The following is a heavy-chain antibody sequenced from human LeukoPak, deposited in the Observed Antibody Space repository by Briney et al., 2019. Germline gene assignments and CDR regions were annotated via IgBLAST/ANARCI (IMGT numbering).Heavy chain of an antibody. CDR2: IYHSGST. CDR3: ARVIPYDSGRWYVISDHTHNWFDP. V-gene: IGHV4-38-2*02. Sequence: SETLSLTCTVSGYSISSGYYWGWIRQPPGKGLEWIGSIYHSGSTYYNPSLKSRVTISVDTSKNQFSPKLSSVTAADTAVYYCARVIPYDSGRWYVISDHTHNWFDPWGQGTLVTVSS. D-gene: IGHD6-13*01. J-gene: IGHJ5*02. CDR1: GYSISSGYY.